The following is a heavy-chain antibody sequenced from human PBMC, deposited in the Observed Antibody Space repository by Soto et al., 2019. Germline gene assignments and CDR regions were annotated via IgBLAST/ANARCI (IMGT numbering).Heavy chain of an antibody. Sequence: QVQLQESGPGLVKPSDTLSLTCVVSGYSISSSNWWSWLRQPPGKGLEWIGYTSYSGTTYYNPSLKSRVAMPVDTSKNEFSLKLTSGIAVDTAAYYCARWESQGPIDYWGQGTLVTVSS. CDR3: ARWESQGPIDY. CDR1: GYSISSSNW. J-gene: IGHJ4*02. CDR2: TSYSGTT. D-gene: IGHD1-26*01. V-gene: IGHV4-28*01.